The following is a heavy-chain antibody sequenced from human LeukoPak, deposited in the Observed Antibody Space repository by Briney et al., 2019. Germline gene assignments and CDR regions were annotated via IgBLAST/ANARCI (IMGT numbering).Heavy chain of an antibody. CDR1: GYTFTDYH. Sequence: ASVKNSSKPSGYTFTDYHLSWVKQAPGKGLEWVGHIDPENGATRYAAPFRGRVTMTAATSADIVHLELSSLTSDDTAVYYCSTDFYSGVSGRPFAFWGQGTLVTVSS. D-gene: IGHD6-19*01. CDR3: STDFYSGVSGRPFAF. J-gene: IGHJ4*02. CDR2: IDPENGAT. V-gene: IGHV1-69-2*01.